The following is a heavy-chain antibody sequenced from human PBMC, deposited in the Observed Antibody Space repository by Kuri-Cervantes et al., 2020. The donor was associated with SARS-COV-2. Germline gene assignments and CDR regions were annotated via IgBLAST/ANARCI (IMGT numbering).Heavy chain of an antibody. CDR1: GFTFSGYN. Sequence: AESLSLSCAVSGFTFSGYNMNWVRQAPGKGLEWVAYISSTSVTIYYTDSVEGRVTISRGNARSSLFLQMASLRAEDTAVYYCARGYCTHGVCYSRSFDVWGQGTKVTVSS. V-gene: IGHV3-48*01. CDR3: ARGYCTHGVCYSRSFDV. J-gene: IGHJ3*01. D-gene: IGHD2-8*01. CDR2: ISSTSVTI.